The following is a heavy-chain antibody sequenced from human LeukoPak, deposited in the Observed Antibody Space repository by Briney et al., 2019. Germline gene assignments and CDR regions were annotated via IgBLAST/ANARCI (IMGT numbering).Heavy chain of an antibody. CDR3: ARFGILTGYYYGMDV. CDR1: GGSFSGYY. J-gene: IGHJ6*02. Sequence: ASETLSLTCAVYGGSFSGYYWSWIRQPPGKGLEWIGEINHSGSTNYNPSLKSRVTISVDTSKNQFSLKLSSVTAADTAVYYCARFGILTGYYYGMDVWGQGTTVTVSS. D-gene: IGHD3-9*01. CDR2: INHSGST. V-gene: IGHV4-34*01.